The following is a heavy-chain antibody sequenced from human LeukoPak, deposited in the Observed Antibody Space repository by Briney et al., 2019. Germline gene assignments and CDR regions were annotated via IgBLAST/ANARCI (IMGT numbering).Heavy chain of an antibody. V-gene: IGHV3-9*01. CDR2: ISWNSGSI. D-gene: IGHD3-22*01. Sequence: SLRLSCXASGFTFDDYAMHWVRQAPGKGLEWVSGISWNSGSIGYADSVKGRFTISRDNAKNSLYLQMNSLRAEDTAVYYCARDLDSSGYYMGAFDTWGQGTMVTVSS. CDR3: ARDLDSSGYYMGAFDT. J-gene: IGHJ3*02. CDR1: GFTFDDYA.